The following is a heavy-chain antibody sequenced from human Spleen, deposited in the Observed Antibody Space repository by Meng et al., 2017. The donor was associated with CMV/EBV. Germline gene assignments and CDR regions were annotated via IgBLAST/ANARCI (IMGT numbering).Heavy chain of an antibody. Sequence: QVQLQQWGAGLLKPSGTSLPTGAVYGGSFSGYYWSWIRQPPGKGLEWIGEINHSGSTNYNPSLKSRVTISVDTSKNQFSLKLSSVTAADTAVYYCARGRTTDFFDYWGQGTLVTVSS. CDR1: GGSFSGYY. CDR3: ARGRTTDFFDY. J-gene: IGHJ4*02. D-gene: IGHD1-1*01. CDR2: INHSGST. V-gene: IGHV4-34*01.